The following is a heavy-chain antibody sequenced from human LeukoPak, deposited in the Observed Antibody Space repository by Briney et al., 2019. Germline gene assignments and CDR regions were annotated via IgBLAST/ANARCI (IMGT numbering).Heavy chain of an antibody. V-gene: IGHV4-61*01. CDR3: ARTDYSGSGSFYDNWFDP. D-gene: IGHD3-10*01. J-gene: IGHJ5*02. Sequence: SETLSLTCTVSGDSISSYISSFYWSWIRQPPGKGLEWIGYIYYTGNTNYNPSLKSRVTMSLDTMSVDTSKKQFSLELSSVTAADTAVYYCARTDYSGSGSFYDNWFDPWGQGILVTVSS. CDR2: IYYTGNT. CDR1: GDSISSYISSFY.